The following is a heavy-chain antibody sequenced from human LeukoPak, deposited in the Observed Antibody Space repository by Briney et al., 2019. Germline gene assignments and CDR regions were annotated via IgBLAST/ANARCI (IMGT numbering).Heavy chain of an antibody. CDR2: INHSGST. Sequence: SETLSLTCAVYGGSFSGYYWSWIRQPPGKGLEWIGEINHSGSTNYNPSLKSRVTISVDTSKNQFSLKLSSVTAADTAVYYCARKHGAVTTFFDFWGQGTLVTVSS. CDR3: ARKHGAVTTFFDF. D-gene: IGHD4-17*01. J-gene: IGHJ4*02. CDR1: GGSFSGYY. V-gene: IGHV4-34*01.